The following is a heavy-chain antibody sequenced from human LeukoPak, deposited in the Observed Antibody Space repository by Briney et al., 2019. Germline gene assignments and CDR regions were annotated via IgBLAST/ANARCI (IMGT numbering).Heavy chain of an antibody. CDR2: IRSTGTTV. J-gene: IGHJ1*01. Sequence: PGGSLRPSCAASGFSFSTYSMNWVRQAPGAGLEWVSYIRSTGTTVYYAESVRGRFTIYRDNAKNSLYLQMNSLRAEDSAVYYCARVVYCTTTSCPNGPLGFWGRGTLVTVSS. CDR3: ARVVYCTTTSCPNGPLGF. D-gene: IGHD2-2*01. CDR1: GFSFSTYS. V-gene: IGHV3-48*04.